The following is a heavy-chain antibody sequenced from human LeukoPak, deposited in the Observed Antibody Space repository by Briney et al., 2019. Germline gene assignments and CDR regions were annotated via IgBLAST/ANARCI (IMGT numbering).Heavy chain of an antibody. D-gene: IGHD3-22*01. CDR1: GGSFSGYY. J-gene: IGHJ4*02. CDR2: INHSGST. Sequence: SETLSLTCAVYGGSFSGYYWSWIRQPPGKGLEWIGEINHSGSTNYNPSLKSRVTISVDTSKNQFSLKLSSVTAADTAVYYCARGAWLLRGRRGSDSDYWGQGTLVTVSS. CDR3: ARGAWLLRGRRGSDSDY. V-gene: IGHV4-34*01.